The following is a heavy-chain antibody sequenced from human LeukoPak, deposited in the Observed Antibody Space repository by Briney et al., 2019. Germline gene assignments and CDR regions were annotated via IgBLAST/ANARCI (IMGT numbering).Heavy chain of an antibody. CDR2: ISSSSSYI. CDR1: GFTFSSYS. D-gene: IGHD2-15*01. Sequence: GGSLRLSCAASGFTFSSYSMNWVRQAPGKGLEWVSSISSSSSYIYYADSVKGRFTISRDNAKNSLYLQMNSLRAEDTAVYYCASVGGYCSGGSCYDWFDPRGQGTLVTVSS. V-gene: IGHV3-21*01. J-gene: IGHJ5*02. CDR3: ASVGGYCSGGSCYDWFDP.